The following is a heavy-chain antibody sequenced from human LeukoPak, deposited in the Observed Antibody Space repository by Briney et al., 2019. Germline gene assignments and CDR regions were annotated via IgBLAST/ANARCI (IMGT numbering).Heavy chain of an antibody. CDR1: GYTFTNYD. J-gene: IGHJ6*02. D-gene: IGHD2-2*01. CDR3: ARDRAVCSSTSCHDYYYYGMDV. CDR2: MNPNSGNT. Sequence: ASVRVSCKASGYTFTNYDINWVRQATGQGPEWMGWMNPNSGNTGYAQKFQGRVTLTRDTSISTAYLELSSLRSEDTAVYYCARDRAVCSSTSCHDYYYYGMDVWGQGTTVTVSS. V-gene: IGHV1-8*01.